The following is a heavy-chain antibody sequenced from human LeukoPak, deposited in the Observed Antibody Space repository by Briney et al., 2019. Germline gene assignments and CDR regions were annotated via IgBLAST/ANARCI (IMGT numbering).Heavy chain of an antibody. V-gene: IGHV1-8*02. CDR3: ASRTLRYFDWSHAFDI. CDR1: GYTFTSYG. CDR2: ISAYSGNT. J-gene: IGHJ3*02. D-gene: IGHD3-9*01. Sequence: VVSVKVSCKASGYTFTSYGISWVRQAPGQGLEWMGWISAYSGNTGYAQKFQGRVTMTRNTSISTAYMELSSLRSEDTAVYYCASRTLRYFDWSHAFDIWGQGTMVTVSS.